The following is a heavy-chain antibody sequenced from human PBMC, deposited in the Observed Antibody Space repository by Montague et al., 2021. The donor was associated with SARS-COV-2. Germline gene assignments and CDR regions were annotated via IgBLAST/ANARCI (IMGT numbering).Heavy chain of an antibody. CDR3: ARGSDIYGTRGVRPGWFDP. Sequence: SETLSLTCAVYGASFSGYHWTWIRQSPGKGLEWIGYVFYSGKTTYNPSLQSRLTISVDTSKNQFSLKLRSVTAADTAVYFCARGSDIYGTRGVRPGWFDPWGQGTLVTVSS. CDR2: VFYSGKT. CDR1: GASFSGYH. V-gene: IGHV4-34*01. J-gene: IGHJ5*02. D-gene: IGHD5-18*01.